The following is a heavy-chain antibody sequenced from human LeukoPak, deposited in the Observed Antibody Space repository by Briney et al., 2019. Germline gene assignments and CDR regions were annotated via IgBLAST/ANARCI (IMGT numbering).Heavy chain of an antibody. V-gene: IGHV3-23*01. CDR2: ISGSGGST. D-gene: IGHD1-26*01. CDR1: GFTFSSYA. J-gene: IGHJ4*02. Sequence: GGSLRLSCAASGFTFSSYAMSWVRQAPGKGLEWVSAISGSGGSTYYADSVKGRFTISRDNSKNTLYLQMNSLRAEDTAVYYCASHPDLYRGFDYWGQGTLVTVSS. CDR3: ASHPDLYRGFDY.